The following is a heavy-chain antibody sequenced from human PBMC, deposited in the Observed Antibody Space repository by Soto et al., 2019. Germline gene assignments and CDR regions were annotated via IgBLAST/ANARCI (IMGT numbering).Heavy chain of an antibody. J-gene: IGHJ6*02. D-gene: IGHD1-26*01. CDR1: GFTFSSYE. CDR3: ASIGLFQPVGMDV. V-gene: IGHV3-48*03. Sequence: GGSLRLSCAASGFTFSSYEMNWVRQAPGKGLAWVSYISSSGSTIYYADSVKGRFTISRDNAKNSLYLQMNSLRAEDTAVYYCASIGLFQPVGMDVWGQGTTVTVSS. CDR2: ISSSGSTI.